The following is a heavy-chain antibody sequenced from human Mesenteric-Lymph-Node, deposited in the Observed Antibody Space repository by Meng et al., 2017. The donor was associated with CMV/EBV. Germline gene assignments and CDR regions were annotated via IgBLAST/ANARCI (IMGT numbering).Heavy chain of an antibody. CDR3: ARVGCSSTSCYTWFDP. J-gene: IGHJ5*02. D-gene: IGHD2-2*02. V-gene: IGHV1-8*03. CDR1: GYTFTSYD. CDR2: MNPNSGNT. Sequence: ASVKVSCKASGYTFTSYDINWVRQATGQGLEWMGWMNPNSGNTGYAQKFQGRVTITRNTSISTAYMELSSLRSEDTAVYYCARVGCSSTSCYTWFDPWGQGTLVTVSS.